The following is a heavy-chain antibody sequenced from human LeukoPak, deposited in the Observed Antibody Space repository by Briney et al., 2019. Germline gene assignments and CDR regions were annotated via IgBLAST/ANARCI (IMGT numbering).Heavy chain of an antibody. Sequence: SETLSLTCAVYGGSFSGYYWSWIRQPPGKGLEWIGEINHSGSTNYSPSLKSRVTISVDTSKNQFSLKLSSVTAADTAVYYCARGGGVGLYSSGWPLDYWGQGTLVTVSS. V-gene: IGHV4-34*01. CDR3: ARGGGVGLYSSGWPLDY. CDR2: INHSGST. CDR1: GGSFSGYY. J-gene: IGHJ4*02. D-gene: IGHD6-19*01.